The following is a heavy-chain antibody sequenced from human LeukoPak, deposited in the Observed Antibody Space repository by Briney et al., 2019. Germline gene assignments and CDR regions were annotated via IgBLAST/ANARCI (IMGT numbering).Heavy chain of an antibody. CDR2: IKQDGTEK. J-gene: IGHJ6*03. CDR3: ARDPNYFYYYMDV. CDR1: GFTFTTYW. Sequence: GESLRLSCAASGFTFTTYWLGWVRQPPGKGLEWVANIKQDGTEKYYVDSVKGRFTISRDNAKKSLYLQMGSLRAEDTAVYYCARDPNYFYYYMDVWGRGTTVTISS. V-gene: IGHV3-7*01.